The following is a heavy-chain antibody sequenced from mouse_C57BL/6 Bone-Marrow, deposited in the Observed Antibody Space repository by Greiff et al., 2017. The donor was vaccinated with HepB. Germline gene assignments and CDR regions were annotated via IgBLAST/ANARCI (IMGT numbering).Heavy chain of an antibody. CDR2: IYPSDSET. V-gene: IGHV1-61*01. D-gene: IGHD1-1*01. J-gene: IGHJ1*03. CDR3: ARPYYYGSSPSYWYFDV. Sequence: VQLQQPGAELVRPGSSVKLSCKASGYTFTSYWMDWVKQRPGQGLEWIGNIYPSDSETHYNQKFKDKATLTVDKSSSTAYMQLSSLTSEDSAVYYCARPYYYGSSPSYWYFDVWGTGTTVTVSS. CDR1: GYTFTSYW.